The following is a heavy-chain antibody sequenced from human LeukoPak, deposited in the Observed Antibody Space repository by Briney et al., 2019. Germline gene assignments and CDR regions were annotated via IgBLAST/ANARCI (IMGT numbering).Heavy chain of an antibody. CDR2: IYYSGST. CDR1: GGSISSYF. CDR3: ARQYCSSTNCYYFDY. J-gene: IGHJ4*02. Sequence: SETLSLTCTVSGGSISSYFWSGIRQPPGKGLEWIGYIYYSGSTNYNPSLKSRVTISVDTSKNQFSLTLSSVTAADTAVYYCARQYCSSTNCYYFDYWGQGTLVTVSS. V-gene: IGHV4-59*01. D-gene: IGHD2-2*01.